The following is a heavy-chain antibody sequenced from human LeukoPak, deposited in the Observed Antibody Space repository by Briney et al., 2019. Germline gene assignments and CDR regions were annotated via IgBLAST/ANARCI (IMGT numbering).Heavy chain of an antibody. V-gene: IGHV3-7*01. CDR1: GFTFSSYW. J-gene: IGHJ5*02. CDR2: RKQDGSEK. D-gene: IGHD3-3*01. Sequence: GGSLRLSCAASGFTFSSYWVSWVRQAPGKGLEWVANRKQDGSEKYYVDSVKGRFTISRDNAKNSLYLQMNSLRAEDTAVYYCARVRFGWFDPWGQGTLVTVSS. CDR3: ARVRFGWFDP.